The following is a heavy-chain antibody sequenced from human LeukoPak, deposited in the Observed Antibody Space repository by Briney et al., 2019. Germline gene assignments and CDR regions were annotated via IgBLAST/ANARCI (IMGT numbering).Heavy chain of an antibody. CDR2: ISYDGSNK. D-gene: IGHD3-10*01. J-gene: IGHJ4*02. CDR3: ARDRDGTGNYPLDY. V-gene: IGHV3-30*03. Sequence: PGRSLRLSCAASGFTFSSYGMHWVRQAPGKGLEWVAVISYDGSNKYYADSVKGRFTISRDNSKNTLYLQMNSLRADDTAVCYCARDRDGTGNYPLDYWGQGTLVIVSS. CDR1: GFTFSSYG.